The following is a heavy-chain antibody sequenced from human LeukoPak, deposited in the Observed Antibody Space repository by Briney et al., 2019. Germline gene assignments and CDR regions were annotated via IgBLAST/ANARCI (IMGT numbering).Heavy chain of an antibody. Sequence: GGSLRLSCAASGFTFSSYDMSWVRQAPGKGLEWVSAISGSGGSTYYADSVKGRFTISRDNSKNTLYLQMNSLRAEDTAVYYCAKVGDSSSWSGDYWGQGTLVTVSS. CDR3: AKVGDSSSWSGDY. D-gene: IGHD6-13*01. J-gene: IGHJ4*02. CDR2: ISGSGGST. CDR1: GFTFSSYD. V-gene: IGHV3-23*01.